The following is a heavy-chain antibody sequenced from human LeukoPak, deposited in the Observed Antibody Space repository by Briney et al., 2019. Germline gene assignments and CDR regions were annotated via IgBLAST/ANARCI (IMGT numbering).Heavy chain of an antibody. Sequence: PSETLSLTCSVSGGSISSASYYWSWIRQPAGKGLEWLGRIYISGSINYSSSLKSRVTISVDTSKNQFSLRLSSVTAADTAVYYCAREREGPYGYLDYWGQGTLVTVSS. V-gene: IGHV4-61*02. CDR2: IYISGSI. CDR3: AREREGPYGYLDY. CDR1: GGSISSASYY. D-gene: IGHD4-17*01. J-gene: IGHJ4*02.